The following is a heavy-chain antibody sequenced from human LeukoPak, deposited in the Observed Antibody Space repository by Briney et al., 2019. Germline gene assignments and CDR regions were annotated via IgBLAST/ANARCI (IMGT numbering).Heavy chain of an antibody. J-gene: IGHJ5*02. V-gene: IGHV4-61*01. Sequence: PSETLSLTCAVSGGSISSGSYSWSWIRQPPGKGLEWIGYIYYSGSTNYNPSLKSRVTISVDTSKNQFSLKLSSVTAADTAVYYCARVRREYSSSPRGVWFDPWGQGTLVTVSS. CDR3: ARVRREYSSSPRGVWFDP. CDR1: GGSISSGSYS. CDR2: IYYSGST. D-gene: IGHD6-6*01.